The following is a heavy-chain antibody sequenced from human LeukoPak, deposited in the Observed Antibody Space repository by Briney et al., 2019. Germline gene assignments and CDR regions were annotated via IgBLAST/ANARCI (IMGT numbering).Heavy chain of an antibody. CDR3: ARVGRGAVAGTGY. CDR2: ISSSSSYI. CDR1: GFTFSSYS. Sequence: GGSLRLSCAASGFTFSSYSMNWVRQAPGRGLGWVSSISSSSSYIYYADSVKGRFNISRDNDKNSLYLQMNSLRAEDTAVYYCARVGRGAVAGTGYWGQGTLVTVST. J-gene: IGHJ4*02. V-gene: IGHV3-21*01. D-gene: IGHD6-19*01.